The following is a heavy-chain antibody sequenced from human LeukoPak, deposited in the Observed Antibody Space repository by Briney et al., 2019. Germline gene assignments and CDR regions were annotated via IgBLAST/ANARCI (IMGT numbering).Heavy chain of an antibody. CDR3: ARGVFGEYPFDY. J-gene: IGHJ4*02. CDR2: IYYSGST. V-gene: IGHV4-59*01. CDR1: GGSTSSYY. Sequence: PSETLSLTCTVSGGSTSSYYWSWIRQPPGKGLEGIGYIYYSGSTNYNPSLKSRVTIPVDTSKNQFSLKLSSVTAADTAVYYCARGVFGEYPFDYWGQGTLVTVSS. D-gene: IGHD3-10*02.